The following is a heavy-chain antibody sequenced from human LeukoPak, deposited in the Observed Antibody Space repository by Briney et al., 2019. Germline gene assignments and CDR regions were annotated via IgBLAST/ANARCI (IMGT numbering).Heavy chain of an antibody. D-gene: IGHD6-19*01. Sequence: GGSLRLSCAASGFTFSSYWMSWVRQAPGKGLEWVANIKQDGSEKYYVDSVKGRFTISRDNAKNSLYLQMNSLRAEDTAVYYRARFGYSSGWYALRNYYYYYMDVWGKGTTVTVSS. CDR2: IKQDGSEK. J-gene: IGHJ6*03. CDR3: ARFGYSSGWYALRNYYYYYMDV. V-gene: IGHV3-7*01. CDR1: GFTFSSYW.